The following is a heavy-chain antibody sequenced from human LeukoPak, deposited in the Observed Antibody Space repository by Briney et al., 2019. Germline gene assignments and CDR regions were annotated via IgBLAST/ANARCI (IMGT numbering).Heavy chain of an antibody. CDR3: AREPRITMVRGVIIGYFDY. Sequence: SQTLSLTCTVSGGSISSGGYYWSWSRQHPGRGLEWIGYIYYSGSTYYNPSLKSRVTISVDTSKNQFSLKLSSVTAADTAVYYCAREPRITMVRGVIIGYFDYWGQGTLVTVSS. CDR1: GGSISSGGYY. V-gene: IGHV4-31*03. D-gene: IGHD3-10*01. CDR2: IYYSGST. J-gene: IGHJ4*02.